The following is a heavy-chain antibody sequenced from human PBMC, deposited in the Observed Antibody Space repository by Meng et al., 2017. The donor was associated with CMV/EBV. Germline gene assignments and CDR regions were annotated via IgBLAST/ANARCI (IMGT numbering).Heavy chain of an antibody. CDR2: ISYDGSNK. CDR3: ARGINNFDY. V-gene: IGHV3-30-3*01. J-gene: IGHJ4*02. D-gene: IGHD3-16*01. Sequence: GESLKISCAASGFTFSSYAMHWVRQAPGKGLEWAAVISYDGSNKYYADSVKGRFTISRDNSKNTLYLQMNSLRAEDTAVYYCARGINNFDYWGQGTLVTVSS. CDR1: GFTFSSYA.